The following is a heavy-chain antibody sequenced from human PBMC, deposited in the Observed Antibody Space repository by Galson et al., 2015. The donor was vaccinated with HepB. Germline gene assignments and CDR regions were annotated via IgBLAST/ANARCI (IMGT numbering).Heavy chain of an antibody. CDR1: GYTFTGYY. CDR2: INPNSGGT. J-gene: IGHJ4*02. CDR3: ARDQGSGSYTT. V-gene: IGHV1-2*02. D-gene: IGHD3-10*01. Sequence: SVTVSCKASGYTFTGYYMHWVRQGPGQGLEWVGWINPNSGGTNYAQKFQGRVTMTRDTSISTAYMELSRLRSDDTAVYCCARDQGSGSYTTWGQGTLVTVSS.